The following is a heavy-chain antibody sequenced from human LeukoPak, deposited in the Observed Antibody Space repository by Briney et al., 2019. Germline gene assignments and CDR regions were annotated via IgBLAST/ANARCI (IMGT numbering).Heavy chain of an antibody. V-gene: IGHV4-4*07. D-gene: IGHD6-13*01. Sequence: SETLSLTCTVSGGSISSYYWSWIRQPAGKGLEWIGRIYTSGSTNYNPSLKSRVTMSVDTSKNQFSLKLSSVTAADTAVYYCARDSSPAYYYYYMDVWGKGTTVTVSS. CDR2: IYTSGST. CDR3: ARDSSPAYYYYYMDV. CDR1: GGSISSYY. J-gene: IGHJ6*03.